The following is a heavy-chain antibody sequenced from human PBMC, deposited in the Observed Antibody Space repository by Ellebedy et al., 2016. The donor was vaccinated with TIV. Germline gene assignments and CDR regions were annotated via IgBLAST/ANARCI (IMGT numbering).Heavy chain of an antibody. D-gene: IGHD3-22*01. CDR1: GFTFSSYW. CDR2: ISTDGIST. J-gene: IGHJ4*02. CDR3: AKEADSSGVWDY. V-gene: IGHV3-74*01. Sequence: GESLKISCAASGFTFSSYWMHWVRQAPGKGLVWVSRISTDGISTTYADSVKGRFTISRDNAKNSLYLQMNSLRAEDTALYYCAKEADSSGVWDYWGQGTLVTASS.